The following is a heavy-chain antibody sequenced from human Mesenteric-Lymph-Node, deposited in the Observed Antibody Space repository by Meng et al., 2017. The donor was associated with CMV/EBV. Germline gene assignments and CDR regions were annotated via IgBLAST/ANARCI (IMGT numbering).Heavy chain of an antibody. CDR2: ISSSSSYI. CDR1: GFTFSDYH. J-gene: IGHJ6*02. CDR3: ARALCSSTSCYYYYGMDV. Sequence: GESLKISCAASGFTFSDYHMNWVRQAPGKGLEWVSSISSSSSYIYYADSVKGRFTISRDNAKNSLYLQMNSLRAEDTAVYYCARALCSSTSCYYYYGMDVWGQGTTVTVSS. V-gene: IGHV3-21*01. D-gene: IGHD2-2*01.